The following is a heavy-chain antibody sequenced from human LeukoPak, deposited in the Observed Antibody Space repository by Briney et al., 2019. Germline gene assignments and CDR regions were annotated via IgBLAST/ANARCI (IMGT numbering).Heavy chain of an antibody. CDR1: GFDFRTHA. CDR3: ARYSSSTGGASYYLDY. J-gene: IGHJ4*01. Sequence: PGGSLRLSCSASGFDFRTHAMHWVRQAPGKGLEWVAMIWRGGNYKFYVDSVQGRFTISRDNAKNTLYLQIDSLRSEDTAVYYCARYSSSTGGASYYLDYWGHGTLVTVSS. CDR2: IWRGGNYK. V-gene: IGHV3-33*01. D-gene: IGHD6-6*01.